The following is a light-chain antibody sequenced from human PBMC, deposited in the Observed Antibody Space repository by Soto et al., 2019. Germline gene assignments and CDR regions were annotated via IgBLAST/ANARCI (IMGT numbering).Light chain of an antibody. CDR2: GAS. CDR3: QQSGSSPDT. V-gene: IGKV3-20*01. J-gene: IGKJ2*01. Sequence: EIVLTQSPGTLSLSPGERATLSCRASQSVSRSYLAWYQQKPGQAPRLLIFGASSRATGIPDRFSGSGSGTDFTLTISRLEPEDFAVYYCQQSGSSPDTFGQGTK. CDR1: QSVSRSY.